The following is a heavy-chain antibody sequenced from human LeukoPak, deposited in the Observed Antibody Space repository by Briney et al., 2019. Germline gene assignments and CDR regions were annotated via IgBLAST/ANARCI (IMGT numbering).Heavy chain of an antibody. Sequence: AGSLRLSCAASGFTFSSYEMNWVRQAPGKGLEWVSYISSSGSTIYYADSVKGRFTISRDNAKNSLYLQMNSLRAEDTAVYYCARDLGDYVWGSYRYRWDYWGQGTLVTVSS. D-gene: IGHD3-16*02. V-gene: IGHV3-48*03. CDR1: GFTFSSYE. J-gene: IGHJ4*02. CDR3: ARDLGDYVWGSYRYRWDY. CDR2: ISSSGSTI.